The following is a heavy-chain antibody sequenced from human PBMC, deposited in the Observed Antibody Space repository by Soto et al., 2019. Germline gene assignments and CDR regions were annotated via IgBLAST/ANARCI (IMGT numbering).Heavy chain of an antibody. J-gene: IGHJ4*02. CDR1: GCSISSYY. D-gene: IGHD1-7*01. Sequence: SETLSLTCTVSGCSISSYYWSWIRQPPGKGLEWIGYIYYSGSTNYNPSLKSRVTTSVDTSKNQFSLKLSSVTAADTAVYYCARRYGTTFDYWGQGTLVTVSS. V-gene: IGHV4-59*01. CDR2: IYYSGST. CDR3: ARRYGTTFDY.